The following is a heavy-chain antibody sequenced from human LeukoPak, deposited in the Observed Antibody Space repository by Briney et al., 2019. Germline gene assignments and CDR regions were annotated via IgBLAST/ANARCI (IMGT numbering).Heavy chain of an antibody. Sequence: PGRSLRLSCAASGFTFSSYAIHWVRQAPGKGLEWVAVISYDGSNKYYADSVKGRFTISRDNSKNTLYLQMNSLRAEDTAVYYCARSIGYSSGWYAYWGQGTLVTVSS. V-gene: IGHV3-30*04. CDR3: ARSIGYSSGWYAY. CDR1: GFTFSSYA. CDR2: ISYDGSNK. J-gene: IGHJ4*02. D-gene: IGHD6-19*01.